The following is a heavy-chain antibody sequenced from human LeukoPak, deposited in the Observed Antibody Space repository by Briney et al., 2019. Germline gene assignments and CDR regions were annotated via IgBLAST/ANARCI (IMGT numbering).Heavy chain of an antibody. J-gene: IGHJ4*02. D-gene: IGHD1-26*01. CDR1: GFTFSSYS. CDR3: TRDRWELPEFGY. Sequence: GGSLRLSCAASGFTFSSYSMNWVRQAPGKGLEWVSSISSSSSYIYYADSVKGRFTVSRDSPKNSLYLQMDSLRVDDTAVYYCTRDRWELPEFGYWGQGTLVSVSS. V-gene: IGHV3-21*04. CDR2: ISSSSSYI.